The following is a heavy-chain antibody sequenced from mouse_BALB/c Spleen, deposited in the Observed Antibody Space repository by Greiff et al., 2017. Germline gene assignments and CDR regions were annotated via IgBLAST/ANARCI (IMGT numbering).Heavy chain of an antibody. CDR2: INPGSGGT. V-gene: IGHV1-54*01. CDR1: GYAFTNYL. J-gene: IGHJ4*01. CDR3: ARPSSTYYRYDDAMDY. Sequence: VQLQQSGAELVRPGTSVKVSCKASGYAFTNYLIEWVKQRPGQGLEWIGVINPGSGGTNYNEKFKGKATLTADKSSSTAYLQLSSLTSDDSAVYFYARPSSTYYRYDDAMDYWGQGTSVTVSS. D-gene: IGHD2-14*01.